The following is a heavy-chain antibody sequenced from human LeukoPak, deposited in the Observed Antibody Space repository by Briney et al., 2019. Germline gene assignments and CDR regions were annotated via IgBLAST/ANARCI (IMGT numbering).Heavy chain of an antibody. CDR2: MIDTLGLA. CDR3: ARGGPDYYGSGSYVGWFDP. J-gene: IGHJ5*02. V-gene: IGHV1-69*10. Sequence: SVKVSCTPSGGTFITYAFSWVRRAPGQGREWWGGMIDTLGLANYAQKFQGRVTITADKSTSTAYMELSSLRSEDTAVYYCARGGPDYYGSGSYVGWFDPWGQGTLVTVSS. D-gene: IGHD3-10*01. CDR1: GGTFITYA.